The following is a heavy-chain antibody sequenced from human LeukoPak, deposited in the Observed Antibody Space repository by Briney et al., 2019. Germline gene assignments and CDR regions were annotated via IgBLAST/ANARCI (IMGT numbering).Heavy chain of an antibody. CDR3: ARRGSGASLEYYFDL. CDR2: IYYSGNT. D-gene: IGHD1-14*01. V-gene: IGHV4-59*08. J-gene: IGHJ2*01. Sequence: SETLSLTCTVSGGSISSYDWSWIRQPQGQGLEYIWYIYYSGNTNSNPSLNSRVTISVDTSKNQFSLKLSSVTAADTAVYYCARRGSGASLEYYFDLWGRGTLVTVSS. CDR1: GGSISSYD.